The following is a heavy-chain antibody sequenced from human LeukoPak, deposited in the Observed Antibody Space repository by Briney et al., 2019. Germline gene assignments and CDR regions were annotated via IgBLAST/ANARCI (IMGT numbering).Heavy chain of an antibody. Sequence: GGSLGLSCAASGFTFSSHNMNWVRQAPGKGLEWVSSISGSTTHRYYADSVKGRFTISRDNADNSLYLQMSSLRAEDTAVYYCARASGFAGEFDSWGQGTLVTVSS. J-gene: IGHJ4*02. CDR1: GFTFSSHN. D-gene: IGHD1-14*01. CDR2: ISGSTTHR. V-gene: IGHV3-21*06. CDR3: ARASGFAGEFDS.